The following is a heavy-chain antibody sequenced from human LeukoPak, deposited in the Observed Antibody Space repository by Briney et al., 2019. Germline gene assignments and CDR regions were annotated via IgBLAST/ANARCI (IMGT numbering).Heavy chain of an antibody. J-gene: IGHJ4*02. D-gene: IGHD5-18*01. V-gene: IGHV3-74*01. CDR3: ARVGYSYLPDY. CDR2: ISSDGSST. CDR1: GFTFISYW. Sequence: GGSLRLSCAASGFTFISYWMHWVHQAPGKGLVWVSRISSDGSSTNYADSVKGRITISRDNAKNTLYLQMNSLRAEDTAVYYCARVGYSYLPDYWGQGSLVTVSS.